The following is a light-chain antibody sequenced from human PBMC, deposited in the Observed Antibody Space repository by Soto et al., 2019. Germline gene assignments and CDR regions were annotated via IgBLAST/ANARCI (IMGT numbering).Light chain of an antibody. CDR3: QKSYSPFT. V-gene: IGKV1-39*01. CDR1: QNIHDY. CDR2: DAS. Sequence: DIQMTQVPSSLSASVGDRVTLACRASQNIHDYLNWYQQKPGKAPKLLIYDASNLQSGVSSRFSGSGSGTDFTLTISSLQPDDFATYYSQKSYSPFTFGPGTKVDLK. J-gene: IGKJ3*01.